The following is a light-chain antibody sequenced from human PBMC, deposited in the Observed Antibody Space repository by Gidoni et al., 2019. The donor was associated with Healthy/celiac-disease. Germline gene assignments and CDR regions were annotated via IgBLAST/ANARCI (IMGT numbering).Light chain of an antibody. CDR2: VAS. V-gene: IGKV3-11*01. J-gene: IGKJ5*01. CDR1: QSVSSY. CDR3: QQRSNWPPRIT. Sequence: EIVLTQSSATLSLSPGERATLPCRASQSVSSYLAWYQQKPGQAPRLLIYVASHRATGIPARFSGSGSGTGFTLTISSLGPEDFAVYYCQQRSNWPPRITFGQXTRLEIK.